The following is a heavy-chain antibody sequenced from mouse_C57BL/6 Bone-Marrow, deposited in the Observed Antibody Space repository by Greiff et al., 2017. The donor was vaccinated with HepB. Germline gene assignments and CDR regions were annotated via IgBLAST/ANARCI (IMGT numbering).Heavy chain of an antibody. D-gene: IGHD1-2*01. CDR2: INPDNGGT. Sequence: VQLQQSGPELVKPGASVKMSCKASGYTFTDYYMNWVKQSPGQGLEWIGVINPDNGGTDYNQKFKGKATFTVDKSSSTAYMKLNSLTSEDSAVYDCARSYARGDGEFWGPGTTVTVSS. J-gene: IGHJ1*01. CDR1: GYTFTDYY. V-gene: IGHV1-19*01. CDR3: ARSYARGDGEF.